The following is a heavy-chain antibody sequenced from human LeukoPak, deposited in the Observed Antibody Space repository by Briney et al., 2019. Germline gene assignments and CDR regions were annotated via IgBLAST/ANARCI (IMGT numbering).Heavy chain of an antibody. CDR3: ARLPGIAAV. Sequence: PSETLSLTCTVSGSYTSRYYWSWIRQPPGKRLEWLGYINQSGSTTYNPSLKSRLTMSVDTSKNQISLNLISLTAADTAVYYCARLPGIAAVWGQGTLVTVSS. CDR2: INQSGST. J-gene: IGHJ4*02. V-gene: IGHV4-59*08. CDR1: GSYTSRYY. D-gene: IGHD6-13*01.